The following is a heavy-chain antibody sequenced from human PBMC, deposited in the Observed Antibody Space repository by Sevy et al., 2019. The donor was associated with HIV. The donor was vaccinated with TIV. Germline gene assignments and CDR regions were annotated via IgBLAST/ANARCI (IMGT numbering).Heavy chain of an antibody. D-gene: IGHD2-2*01. CDR3: VRDCSSTSCLWGLDV. CDR1: GFSFSSYW. V-gene: IGHV3-7*03. CDR2: IKRDGSEK. Sequence: GGSLRLSCAASGFSFSSYWMSWVRQAPGKGLEWVANIKRDGSEKYYVDSVKGRFTISRDNAKNSLFLQMNSLRAEDTAIYYCVRDCSSTSCLWGLDVWGQGTTVTVSS. J-gene: IGHJ6*02.